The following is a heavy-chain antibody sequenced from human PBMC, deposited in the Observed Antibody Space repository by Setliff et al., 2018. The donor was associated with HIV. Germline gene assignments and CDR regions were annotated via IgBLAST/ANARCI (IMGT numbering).Heavy chain of an antibody. CDR2: ISDSGTT. D-gene: IGHD2-15*01. CDR3: ARGGASSKYLDP. CDR1: GDSISSDFY. Sequence: SETLSLTCTVSGDSISSDFYWGWIRQPPGKGLEWIAWISDSGTTNYNPSLKSRVTLSVDTSKNQFSLSLTSVTGADTAVYYCARGGASSKYLDPWGQGTLVTVSS. V-gene: IGHV4-38-2*02. J-gene: IGHJ5*02.